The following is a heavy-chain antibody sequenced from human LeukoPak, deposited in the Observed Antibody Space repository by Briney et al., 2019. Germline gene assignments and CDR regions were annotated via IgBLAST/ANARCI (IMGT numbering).Heavy chain of an antibody. CDR1: GYTFTGYY. Sequence: ASVKVSCKASGYTFTGYYMYWVRQAPGQGLEWMGWINPNSGGTNYAQKFQGRVTMTRDTSISTAYMELSRLRSDDAAVYYCASAFVYYYGMDVWGQGTTVTVSS. V-gene: IGHV1-2*02. CDR2: INPNSGGT. CDR3: ASAFVYYYGMDV. J-gene: IGHJ6*02.